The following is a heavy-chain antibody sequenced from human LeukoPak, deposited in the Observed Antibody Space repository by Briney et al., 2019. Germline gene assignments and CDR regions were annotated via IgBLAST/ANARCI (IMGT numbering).Heavy chain of an antibody. D-gene: IGHD3-9*01. V-gene: IGHV3-23*01. J-gene: IGHJ4*02. CDR3: AKEANDILTGYPLGYFDY. CDR2: ISGSGGST. CDR1: GFTFSSYA. Sequence: GGSLRLSCAASGFTFSSYAMSWVRHAPGKGLDWVSAISGSGGSTYYADPVKGRFTISRDNSKNTLYLQMNSLRAEDTAVYYCAKEANDILTGYPLGYFDYWGQGTLVTVSS.